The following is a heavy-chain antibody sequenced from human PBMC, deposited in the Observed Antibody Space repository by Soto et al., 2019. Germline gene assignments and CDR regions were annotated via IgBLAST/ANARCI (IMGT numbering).Heavy chain of an antibody. Sequence: SLRLSCAASGFSFDDYAMHWVRQAPGKGLEWVSSISSNGSTIGHADSVKGRFSISRDNSKNTLYLQMNSLRAEDTAVYYCAKDATTGDDYWGQGTLVTVSS. J-gene: IGHJ4*02. V-gene: IGHV3-9*01. CDR1: GFSFDDYA. CDR3: AKDATTGDDY. CDR2: ISSNGSTI. D-gene: IGHD1-1*01.